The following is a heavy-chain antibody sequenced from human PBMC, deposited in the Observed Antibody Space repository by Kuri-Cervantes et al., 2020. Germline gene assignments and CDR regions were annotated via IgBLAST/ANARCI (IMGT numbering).Heavy chain of an antibody. CDR2: ISSSSSTI. Sequence: GESLKISCAASGFTFSSYSMNWVRQAPGKGLEWVSYISSSSSTIYYADSVKGRFTISRDNSKNTLYLQMNSLRAEDTAVYYCAIRREWELLGIDYWGQGTLVTVSS. J-gene: IGHJ4*02. D-gene: IGHD1-26*01. V-gene: IGHV3-48*01. CDR3: AIRREWELLGIDY. CDR1: GFTFSSYS.